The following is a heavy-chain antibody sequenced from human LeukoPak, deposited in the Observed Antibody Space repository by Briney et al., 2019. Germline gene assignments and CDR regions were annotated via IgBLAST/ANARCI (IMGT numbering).Heavy chain of an antibody. V-gene: IGHV3-30*02. D-gene: IGHD5-12*01. Sequence: GGSLRLSCAASGFTFSSYGMHWVRQAPGKGLECVAFIRYDGSNKYYADSVKGRFTISRDNSKNTLYLQMNSLRSEDTAVYYCARDLGVIVARRMGYYYMDVWGKGTTVTVSS. J-gene: IGHJ6*03. CDR1: GFTFSSYG. CDR3: ARDLGVIVARRMGYYYMDV. CDR2: IRYDGSNK.